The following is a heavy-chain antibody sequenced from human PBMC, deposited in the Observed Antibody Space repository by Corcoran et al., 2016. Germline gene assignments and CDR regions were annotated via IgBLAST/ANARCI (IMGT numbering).Heavy chain of an antibody. CDR1: GFTFSSYW. CDR2: ISTDGSGT. Sequence: EVQLVESGGGLVQPGGSLRLSCAASGFTFSSYWMHWVRQARGKGLVWVSRISTDGSGTSYADSVKGRFTISRDNAKNTLFLQMNSLRAEDTAVFYCARASASYDSGGYFDYWGHGSLVAVSS. CDR3: ARASASYDSGGYFDY. J-gene: IGHJ4*01. V-gene: IGHV3-74*01. D-gene: IGHD3-22*01.